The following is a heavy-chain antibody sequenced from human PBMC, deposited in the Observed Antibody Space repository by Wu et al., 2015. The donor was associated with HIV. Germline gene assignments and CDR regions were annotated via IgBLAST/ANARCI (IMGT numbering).Heavy chain of an antibody. V-gene: IGHV1-2*02. CDR2: INPQKGDT. CDR1: GYTFTNYY. Sequence: VQLVQSGAEVKRPGASVKVSCTTSGYTFTNYYTHWVRQAPGQRLEWMGWINPQKGDTNYAQKFHGRVTMTTDTSANTAYMELRSLTSDDTAVYYCARERTASYFDYVGPGEPWSTVSS. CDR3: ARERTASYFDY. J-gene: IGHJ4*02. D-gene: IGHD5-18*01.